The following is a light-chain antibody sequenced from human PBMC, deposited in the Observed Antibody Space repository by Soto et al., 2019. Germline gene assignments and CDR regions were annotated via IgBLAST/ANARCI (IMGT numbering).Light chain of an antibody. Sequence: IQMTQSPSTLSASVGDRVTITCRASQTIGNWLAWYQQKTGKAPKLLIYDASSLERGVPSRFSGSRSGTEFTLTISSLQPDDFATYYCQHYGSYSYTFGQGTKLEIK. V-gene: IGKV1-5*01. CDR1: QTIGNW. J-gene: IGKJ2*01. CDR3: QHYGSYSYT. CDR2: DAS.